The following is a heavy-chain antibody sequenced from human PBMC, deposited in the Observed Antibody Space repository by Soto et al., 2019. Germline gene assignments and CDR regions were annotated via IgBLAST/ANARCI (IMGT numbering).Heavy chain of an antibody. V-gene: IGHV3-23*01. Sequence: EVQLLESGGGLVQPGGSLRLSCAASGFTFTNYAMSWVRQAPGKGLEWISAITGSGGSTYHADSVKGRFTISRDNSKNTLYLQMNSLTAEDMAVYYCAKAIRDQLLCSFDYWGQGTLVTVSS. CDR1: GFTFTNYA. J-gene: IGHJ4*02. CDR3: AKAIRDQLLCSFDY. CDR2: ITGSGGST. D-gene: IGHD2-2*01.